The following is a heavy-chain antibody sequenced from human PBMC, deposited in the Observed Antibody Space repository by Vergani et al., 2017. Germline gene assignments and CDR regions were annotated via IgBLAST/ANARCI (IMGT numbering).Heavy chain of an antibody. D-gene: IGHD5-18*01. CDR1: GYSFTSYW. CDR2: IDPSDSYT. J-gene: IGHJ4*02. V-gene: IGHV5-10-1*01. CDR3: ARVDTAMVSFDY. Sequence: EVQLVQSGAEVKKPGESLRLSCKGSGYSFTSYWISWVRQMPGKGLEWMGRIDPSDSYTNYSPSFQGHVTISADKSISTAYLQWSSLKASDTAMYYCARVDTAMVSFDYWGQGTRVTVSS.